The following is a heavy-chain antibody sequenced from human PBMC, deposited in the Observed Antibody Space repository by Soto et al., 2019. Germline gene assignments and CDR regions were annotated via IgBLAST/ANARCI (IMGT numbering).Heavy chain of an antibody. Sequence: GGSLRLSCGASGFTFSSHWMHWVRQAPGKGLLWVARIKGDGSSIDYADSVKGRFTISRDNAKNSLYLQMNSLRAEDTAVYYCATGEYYYDSSGYYYCWGQGTLVTVSS. CDR2: IKGDGSSI. CDR1: GFTFSSHW. V-gene: IGHV3-74*01. D-gene: IGHD3-22*01. CDR3: ATGEYYYDSSGYYYC. J-gene: IGHJ4*02.